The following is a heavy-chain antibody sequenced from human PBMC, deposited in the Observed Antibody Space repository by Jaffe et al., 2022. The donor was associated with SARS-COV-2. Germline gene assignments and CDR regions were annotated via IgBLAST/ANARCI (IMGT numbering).Heavy chain of an antibody. V-gene: IGHV3-11*01. D-gene: IGHD3-9*01. Sequence: QVQLVESGGGLVKPGESLRLSCAASGFTFSDYYMTWIRQAPGKGLEWVSYISSSGSSIYYADSVKGRFTISRDSAENSLYLQMNSLRAEDTAIYYCARLIRPGRYFDYWGQGTLVTVSS. CDR1: GFTFSDYY. CDR3: ARLIRPGRYFDY. J-gene: IGHJ4*02. CDR2: ISSSGSSI.